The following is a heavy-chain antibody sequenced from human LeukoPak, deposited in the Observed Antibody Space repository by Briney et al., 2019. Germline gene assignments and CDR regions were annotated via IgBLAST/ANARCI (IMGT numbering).Heavy chain of an antibody. D-gene: IGHD3-3*01. V-gene: IGHV4-34*01. CDR1: SESFSGYY. Sequence: SETLSLTCAVYSESFSGYYWSWIRQPPGKGLEWIGEINHSGSTHYNPSLKSRVTISVDTSKNQFSLKLCSVTAADTAVYYCARSYDSWGQGTLVTVSS. CDR2: INHSGST. J-gene: IGHJ5*02. CDR3: ARSYDS.